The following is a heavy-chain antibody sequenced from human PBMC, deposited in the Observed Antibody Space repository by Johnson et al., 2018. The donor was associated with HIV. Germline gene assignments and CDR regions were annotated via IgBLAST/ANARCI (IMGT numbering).Heavy chain of an antibody. V-gene: IGHV3-9*01. CDR3: ARGMYGDAFDI. CDR1: GFTFSSYG. D-gene: IGHD2-8*01. J-gene: IGHJ3*02. Sequence: VQLVESGGGVVQPGRSLRLSCAVSGFTFSSYGMHWVRQAPGKGLEWVSGISWNSGSIGYAASVKGRFTISRDNAKNSLYLQMNSLRAEDTAVYYCARGMYGDAFDIWGQGTMVTVSS. CDR2: ISWNSGSI.